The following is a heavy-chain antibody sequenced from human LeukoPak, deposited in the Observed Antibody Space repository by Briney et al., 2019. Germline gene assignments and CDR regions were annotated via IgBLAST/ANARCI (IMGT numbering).Heavy chain of an antibody. D-gene: IGHD5-18*01. V-gene: IGHV4-34*01. CDR3: ARGVDTAMSLYYYYYYYMDV. J-gene: IGHJ6*03. Sequence: PSETLSLTCAVYGGSFSGYYWSWIRQPPGKGLEWIGEINHSGSTNYNPSLKSRVTISVDTSKNQFSLKLSSVTAADTAVYYCARGVDTAMSLYYYYYYYMDVWGKGTTVTVSS. CDR1: GGSFSGYY. CDR2: INHSGST.